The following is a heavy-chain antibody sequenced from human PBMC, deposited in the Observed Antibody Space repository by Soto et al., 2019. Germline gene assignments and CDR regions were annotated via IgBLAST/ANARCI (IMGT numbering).Heavy chain of an antibody. V-gene: IGHV1-69*13. CDR3: ARDLALAGNY. CDR2: IIPIFGTA. D-gene: IGHD6-19*01. J-gene: IGHJ4*02. CDR1: GGAFSSYA. Sequence: RASVKVSCTASGGAFSSYAISWVRQAPGQGLEWMGGIIPIFGTANYAQKFQGRVTITADESTSTAYMQMNSLRAEDTATYYCARDLALAGNYWGQGVLVTVSS.